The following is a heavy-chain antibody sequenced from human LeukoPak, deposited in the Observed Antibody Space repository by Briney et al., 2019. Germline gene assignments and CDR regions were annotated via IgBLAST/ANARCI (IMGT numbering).Heavy chain of an antibody. V-gene: IGHV3-48*03. CDR1: GFSFISYE. CDR3: ARGRGKSGSYYSFDI. Sequence: PGGSLRLSCAASGFSFISYEMNWVRQAPGKGLEWISYIDSHSNVITYTNSVKGRFTISRDNPRNSLSLQMNSLRAEDTAFYYRARGRGKSGSYYSFDIWGQGTMVTVSS. J-gene: IGHJ3*02. CDR2: IDSHSNVI. D-gene: IGHD1-26*01.